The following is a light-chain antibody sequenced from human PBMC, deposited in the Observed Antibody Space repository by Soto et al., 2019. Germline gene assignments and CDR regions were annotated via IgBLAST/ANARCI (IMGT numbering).Light chain of an antibody. Sequence: EIVMTQSPAILSVSPGDRATLSCRAGQSVSNNLAWYQQKPGQTPRLVIYGASNRATGVPARFSGSGSGTDFTLTISRLEPQDFAVYFCQYYDSFRTFXQGTKVDIK. CDR3: QYYDSFRT. J-gene: IGKJ1*01. CDR1: QSVSNN. V-gene: IGKV3-15*01. CDR2: GAS.